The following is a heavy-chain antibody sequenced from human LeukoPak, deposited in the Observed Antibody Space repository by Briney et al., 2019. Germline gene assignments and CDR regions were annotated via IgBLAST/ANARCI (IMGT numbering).Heavy chain of an antibody. CDR1: GYTFTSYG. CDR2: ISAYNGNT. CDR3: ARGDFSNAAFDI. D-gene: IGHD2/OR15-2a*01. V-gene: IGHV1-18*01. Sequence: ASVKVSCKASGYTFTSYGISWVRQAPGQGLEWLGWISAYNGNTNYAQKLQGRVTMTTHTSTTTTYMQLRRLRSAEPALHYFARGDFSNAAFDIWGQGTMVTVSA. J-gene: IGHJ3*02.